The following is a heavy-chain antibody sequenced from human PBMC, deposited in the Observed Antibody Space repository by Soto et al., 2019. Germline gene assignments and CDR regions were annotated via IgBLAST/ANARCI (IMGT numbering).Heavy chain of an antibody. CDR3: ARGPGYSSSWYDY. D-gene: IGHD6-13*01. CDR2: IYYSGST. Sequence: TLSLTCTVSGGSISSYYWSWIRQPPGKGLEWIGYIYYSGSTNYNPSLKSRVTISVDTSKNQFSLKLSSVTAADTAVYYCARGPGYSSSWYDYWGQGTLVTVSS. CDR1: GGSISSYY. J-gene: IGHJ4*02. V-gene: IGHV4-59*01.